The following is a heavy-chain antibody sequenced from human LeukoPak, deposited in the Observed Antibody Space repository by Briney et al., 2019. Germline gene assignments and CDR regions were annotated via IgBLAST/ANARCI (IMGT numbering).Heavy chain of an antibody. D-gene: IGHD2-2*01. CDR1: GGSISSYY. J-gene: IGHJ5*02. CDR3: ARDLVVPPYNWFDP. Sequence: SETLSLTCTVSGGSISSYYWSWIRQPPGKGLEWIGYIYYSGSTNYNPSLKSRVTISVDTSKNQFSLKLSSVTAADTAVYYRARDLVVPPYNWFDPWGQGTLVTVSS. CDR2: IYYSGST. V-gene: IGHV4-59*12.